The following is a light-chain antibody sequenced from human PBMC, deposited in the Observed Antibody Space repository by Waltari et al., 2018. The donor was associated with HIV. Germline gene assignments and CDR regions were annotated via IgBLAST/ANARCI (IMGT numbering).Light chain of an antibody. V-gene: IGLV2-14*03. J-gene: IGLJ1*01. CDR3: SSYTTSSTYV. Sequence: QSALAQPASVSGSPGQSIPISCPGTSTDIGPHSYVSWYQKHPDKAPKVIIYQVKSRPSGVSDRFSGSKSGNTASLTISGLQAEDEADYYCSSYTTSSTYVFGRGTTVSVL. CDR2: QVK. CDR1: STDIGPHSY.